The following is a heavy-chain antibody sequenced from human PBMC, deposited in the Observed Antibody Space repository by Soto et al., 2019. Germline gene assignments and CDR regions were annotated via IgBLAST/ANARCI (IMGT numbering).Heavy chain of an antibody. Sequence: QVQLVQSGAEVKKPGASVKVSCKASGYTFTSYYMHWVRQAPGQGLEWMGIINPSAGSISYAQKLQGRVTMTRDTSTSTVYMKLSRLRSEDTAVYYCARDIGSGSYYAPGDYWGQGTLVTVSS. CDR3: ARDIGSGSYYAPGDY. CDR2: INPSAGSI. D-gene: IGHD3-10*01. J-gene: IGHJ4*02. CDR1: GYTFTSYY. V-gene: IGHV1-46*01.